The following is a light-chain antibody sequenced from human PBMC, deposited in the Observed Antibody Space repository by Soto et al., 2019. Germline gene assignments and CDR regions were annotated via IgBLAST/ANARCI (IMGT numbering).Light chain of an antibody. CDR1: QGIRSY. CDR3: QQYYSFPYT. CDR2: AAS. Sequence: VIWMTQSPSLLSASTGDRVTISCRMSQGIRSYLAWYQQKPGKAPELLIYAASTLQSGVPSRFSGSGSGTDFTLTISCLQSEDFATYYCQQYYSFPYTFGQGTKVDIK. V-gene: IGKV1D-8*01. J-gene: IGKJ2*01.